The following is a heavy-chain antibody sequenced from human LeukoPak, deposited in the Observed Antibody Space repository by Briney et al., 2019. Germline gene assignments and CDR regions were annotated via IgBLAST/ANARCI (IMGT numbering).Heavy chain of an antibody. V-gene: IGHV3-9*01. J-gene: IGHJ4*02. CDR3: AKGNSSSWYFVGY. Sequence: GGTLRLSCAASGFTFDDYAMHWVRQAPGKGLEWVSGISWNSGSIGYADSVKGRFTISRDNAKNSLYLQMNSLRAEDTALYYCAKGNSSSWYFVGYWGQGTLVTVSS. D-gene: IGHD6-13*01. CDR1: GFTFDDYA. CDR2: ISWNSGSI.